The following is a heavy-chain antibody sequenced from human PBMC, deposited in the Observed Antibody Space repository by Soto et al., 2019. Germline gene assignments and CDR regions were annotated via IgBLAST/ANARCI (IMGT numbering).Heavy chain of an antibody. CDR3: ARLPAINGWSSDY. J-gene: IGHJ4*02. Sequence: SETLSLTCIVSGASVSSDAYYWTWIRQSPGKGLEWIGYIHPGGRNNYNPSIRSRVTISQDTSKNQVSMRVTAVAAAETAVFCSARLPAINGWSSDYWGQGTLVTVSS. CDR1: GASVSSDAYY. D-gene: IGHD6-19*01. CDR2: IHPGGRN. V-gene: IGHV4-61*08.